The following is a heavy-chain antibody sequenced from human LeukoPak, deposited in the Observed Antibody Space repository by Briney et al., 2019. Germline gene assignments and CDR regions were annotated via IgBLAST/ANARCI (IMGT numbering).Heavy chain of an antibody. V-gene: IGHV1-69*13. CDR3: ARVVSPDYYYYGMDV. Sequence: SVKVSCKAPGGTFSSYAISWVRQAPGQGLGWMGGIIPIFGTANYAQKFQGRVTITADESTSTAYMELSSLRSEDTAVYYCARVVSPDYYYYGMDVWGQGTTVTVSS. D-gene: IGHD2-2*01. CDR1: GGTFSSYA. J-gene: IGHJ6*02. CDR2: IIPIFGTA.